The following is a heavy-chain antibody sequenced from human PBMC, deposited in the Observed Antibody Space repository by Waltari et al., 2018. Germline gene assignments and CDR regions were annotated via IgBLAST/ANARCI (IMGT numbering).Heavy chain of an antibody. V-gene: IGHV4-34*01. CDR2: INHTGST. Sequence: QVQLQQWGAGLLQPSETLSLTCAVYGGSFSGYYWRWIRQPPGKGLEWIGEINHTGSTNYNPYLKSRVTISLDTSKSQFSLKLNSVTAADTAVYYCARGSSSVYYERPANWFDPWGQGTLVTVSS. J-gene: IGHJ5*02. CDR3: ARGSSSVYYERPANWFDP. D-gene: IGHD3-22*01. CDR1: GGSFSGYY.